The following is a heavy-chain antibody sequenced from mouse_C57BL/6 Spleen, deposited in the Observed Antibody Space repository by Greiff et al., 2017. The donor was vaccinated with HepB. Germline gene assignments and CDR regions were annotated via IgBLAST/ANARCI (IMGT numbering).Heavy chain of an antibody. D-gene: IGHD2-3*01. CDR1: GYTFTSYW. CDR3: ARGEGYYLAY. Sequence: QVQLQQPGAELVMPGASVKLSCKASGYTFTSYWMHWVKQRPGQGLEWIGEIDPSDSYTNYNQKFKGKSTLTVDKSSSTAYMQLISLTSEDSAVYYCARGEGYYLAYWGQGTLVTVSA. CDR2: IDPSDSYT. V-gene: IGHV1-69*01. J-gene: IGHJ3*01.